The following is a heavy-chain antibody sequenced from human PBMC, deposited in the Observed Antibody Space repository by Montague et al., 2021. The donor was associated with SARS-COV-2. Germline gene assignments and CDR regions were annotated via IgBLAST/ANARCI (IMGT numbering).Heavy chain of an antibody. V-gene: IGHV4-39*01. J-gene: IGHJ4*02. D-gene: IGHD2-21*01. CDR1: GGSMSSSFYY. Sequence: SETLSLTCNVSGGSMSSSFYYWGWIRQPPGKGLEWIGSFYYSGITYYNPSLKSRVTISVDTSKSQFSLKLSSVTAADTAVYYCAGSVVIVALNYFDYWGREPWSPSPQ. CDR2: FYYSGIT. CDR3: AGSVVIVALNYFDY.